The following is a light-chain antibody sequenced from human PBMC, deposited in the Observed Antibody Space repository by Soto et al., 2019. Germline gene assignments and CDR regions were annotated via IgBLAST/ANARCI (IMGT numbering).Light chain of an antibody. Sequence: QSVLTQPPSVSAAAGQSVTISCSGSSSNIGNNFVSWYQRLPGNAPQLLIYDNNKRPSGIPDRFSGSKSGTSATLGITGLQTGDEADYLCGKWDSSLNAGVFSAGTKVTVL. CDR1: SSNIGNNF. CDR3: GKWDSSLNAGV. J-gene: IGLJ3*02. CDR2: DNN. V-gene: IGLV1-51*01.